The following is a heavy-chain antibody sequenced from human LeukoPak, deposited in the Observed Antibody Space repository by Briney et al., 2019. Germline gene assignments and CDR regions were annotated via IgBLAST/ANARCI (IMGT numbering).Heavy chain of an antibody. CDR1: GGSFSGYS. CDR3: ARGAFGVLLSAFDI. J-gene: IGHJ3*02. D-gene: IGHD3-3*01. CDR2: INHSGST. Sequence: SETLSLTCTVHGGSFSGYSWSWIRQAPGKRLEWIGEINHSGSTTYNPSLKSRVTMSLDTPKNHFSLKLSSVTAADTAVYWCARGAFGVLLSAFDIWGQGTMVTVSS. V-gene: IGHV4-34*01.